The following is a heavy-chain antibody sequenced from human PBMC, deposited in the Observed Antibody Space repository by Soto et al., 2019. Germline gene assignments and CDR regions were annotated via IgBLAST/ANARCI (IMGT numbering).Heavy chain of an antibody. D-gene: IGHD6-6*01. J-gene: IGHJ4*02. Sequence: SETLSLTCSISSGSFSGYYWSWIRQPPGKGLEWIGEISQSGNTNYSPSLKSRVSISIDTSKKQFSLNLASVSAADTAVYYCARATKVSGSSQTSPDFWGQGTLVTVSS. CDR2: ISQSGNT. V-gene: IGHV4-34*01. CDR1: SGSFSGYY. CDR3: ARATKVSGSSQTSPDF.